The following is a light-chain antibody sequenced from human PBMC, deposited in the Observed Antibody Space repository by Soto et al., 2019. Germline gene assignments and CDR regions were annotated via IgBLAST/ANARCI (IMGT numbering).Light chain of an antibody. Sequence: DIQLTQSPSFLSASVGDRVTITCRASQDINSYLAWYQLKPGKAPKLLIYVASTLQSGVPSRFSGSGSGTEFTLTISSLRPEDFATYYCQQLNNYPRTFGQGTKVDIK. J-gene: IGKJ1*01. V-gene: IGKV1-9*01. CDR1: QDINSY. CDR3: QQLNNYPRT. CDR2: VAS.